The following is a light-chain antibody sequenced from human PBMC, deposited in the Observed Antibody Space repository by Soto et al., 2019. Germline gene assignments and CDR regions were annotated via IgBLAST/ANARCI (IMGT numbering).Light chain of an antibody. J-gene: IGKJ4*01. CDR2: GAS. CDR1: QSVSSSY. Sequence: EIVLTQSPGTLSLSPGERATLSCRASQSVSSSYLAWYQQKPGQAPRLLIYGASTRATVIPARFSGSGSGTEFTLTISSLQSEDFAVYYCQQYDTWPLTVGGGTKVDIK. CDR3: QQYDTWPLT. V-gene: IGKV3-15*01.